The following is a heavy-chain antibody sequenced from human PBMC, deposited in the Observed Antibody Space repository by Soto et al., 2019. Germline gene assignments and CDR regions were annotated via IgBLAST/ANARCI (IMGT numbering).Heavy chain of an antibody. V-gene: IGHV1-18*01. CDR1: GNTFTNFG. CDR2: ISPYTDDP. Sequence: QGQLVQSGVEVKKPGASVKVSCSASGNTFTNFGVTWVRQAPGQGLEWMGWISPYTDDPSYAQKFQGRVTTTIDTATSIAYLDLRSLTSHDTDVYYCASVIPGAEAWFHLWGQGTLVTVSS. CDR3: ASVIPGAEAWFHL. D-gene: IGHD2-2*01. J-gene: IGHJ5*02.